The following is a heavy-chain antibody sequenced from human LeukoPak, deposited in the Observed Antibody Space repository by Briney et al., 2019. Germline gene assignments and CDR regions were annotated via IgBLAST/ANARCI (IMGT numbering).Heavy chain of an antibody. CDR3: ARVASARIQLWFTPPDY. D-gene: IGHD5-18*01. J-gene: IGHJ4*02. V-gene: IGHV3-21*01. CDR1: GFTFSSYS. CDR2: ISSSSYI. Sequence: GGSLRLSCAASGFTFSSYSMNWVRQTPGKGLEWVSSISSSSYIYYADSVKGRFTISRDNSKNTLYLQMNSLRAEDTAVYYCARVASARIQLWFTPPDYWGQGTLVTVSS.